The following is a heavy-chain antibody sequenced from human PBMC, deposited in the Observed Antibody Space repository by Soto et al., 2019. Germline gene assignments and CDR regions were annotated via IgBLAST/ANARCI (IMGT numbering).Heavy chain of an antibody. V-gene: IGHV1-8*01. CDR1: RYTFLSYD. J-gene: IGHJ4*02. Sequence: ASVKVSCKASRYTFLSYDINWVRQATGQGLEWIGWMNPKSGNTGYAQNFQGRVTVTRNTSISTAYMELSSLRSEDTAVYYCARSPSWETTVTPYYFDNCGQGTLVTVSS. CDR3: ARSPSWETTVTPYYFDN. CDR2: MNPKSGNT. D-gene: IGHD4-4*01.